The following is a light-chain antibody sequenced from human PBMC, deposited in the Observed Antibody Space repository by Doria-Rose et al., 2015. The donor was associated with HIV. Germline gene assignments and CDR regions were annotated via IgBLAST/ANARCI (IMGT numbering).Light chain of an antibody. Sequence: TQSPESLGMSLGERATLNCKSNQSLLYTSKNYLAWYQQKPGQPPKLLIYRASTRQSEVPARFSGSGSGTDFTLTISSLEAEDVAVYYCQQYYDTPSFGPGTTVDIK. CDR1: QSLLYTSKNY. CDR3: QQYYDTPS. J-gene: IGKJ3*01. V-gene: IGKV4-1*01. CDR2: RAS.